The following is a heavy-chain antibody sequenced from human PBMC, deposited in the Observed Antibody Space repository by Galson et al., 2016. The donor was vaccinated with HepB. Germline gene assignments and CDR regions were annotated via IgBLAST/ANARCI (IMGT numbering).Heavy chain of an antibody. J-gene: IGHJ6*02. D-gene: IGHD3-10*01. CDR1: GRTFSNYA. V-gene: IGHV1-69*13. CDR3: ATGPYMVRGVVMPSYYYDGLDV. Sequence: SVKVSCKASGRTFSNYAISWVRQAPGQGLEWMGGIIPVSGTANYAQKFQGRVTITADESTSTPYMDLSSLRTEDTAVYYCATGPYMVRGVVMPSYYYDGLDVWGQGTTVTVSS. CDR2: IIPVSGTA.